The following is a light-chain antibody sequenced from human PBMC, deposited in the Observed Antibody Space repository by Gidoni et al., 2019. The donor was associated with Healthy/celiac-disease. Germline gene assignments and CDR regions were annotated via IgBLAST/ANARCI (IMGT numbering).Light chain of an antibody. J-gene: IGKJ3*01. CDR2: DAS. Sequence: EIVLTQSPATLSLSPGERATFSGRSSQSVSSYLAWYQQKHGQAPRLLIYDASNRATGIPARFSGSGSGTDFTLTISSLEPEDFAVYYCQQRSNWPFFGPGTKVDIK. CDR1: QSVSSY. V-gene: IGKV3-11*01. CDR3: QQRSNWPF.